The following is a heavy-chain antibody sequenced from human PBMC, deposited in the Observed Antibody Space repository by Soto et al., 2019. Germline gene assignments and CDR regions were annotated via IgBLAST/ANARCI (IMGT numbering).Heavy chain of an antibody. CDR3: ARQLGYCSGGSCYSVDYFDY. V-gene: IGHV1-18*01. CDR2: ISAYNGNT. CDR1: GGTFTSYG. Sequence: ASVQVSCKAAGGTFTSYGISWGRQDPGQGREGMGWISAYNGNTNYAQKLQGRVTMTTDTSTSTAYMELRSLRSDDTAVYYCARQLGYCSGGSCYSVDYFDYWGQGTLVTVSS. D-gene: IGHD2-15*01. J-gene: IGHJ4*02.